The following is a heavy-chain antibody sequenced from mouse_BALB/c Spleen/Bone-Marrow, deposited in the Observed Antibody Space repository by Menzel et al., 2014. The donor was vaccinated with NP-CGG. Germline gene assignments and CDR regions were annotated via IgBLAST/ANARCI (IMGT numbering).Heavy chain of an antibody. V-gene: IGHV5-4*02. J-gene: IGHJ3*01. Sequence: EVKLMESGGGLVKPGGSLKLSCAASGFTFSDYYMHWVRQTPEKRLEWVAIISDGGSYTFYPDSVKGRFTISRDNAKNSLYLQMSSLKSEDTAMYYCARDGDYSYAWFAYWGQGTLVTVSA. CDR2: ISDGGSYT. CDR1: GFTFSDYY. D-gene: IGHD2-12*01. CDR3: ARDGDYSYAWFAY.